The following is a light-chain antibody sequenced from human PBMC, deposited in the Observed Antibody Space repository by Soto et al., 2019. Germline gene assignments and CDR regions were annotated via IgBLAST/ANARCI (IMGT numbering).Light chain of an antibody. CDR1: PSVSGSN. J-gene: IGKJ4*01. V-gene: IGKV3-11*01. Sequence: EIVLTQSPATLSLSPGERATLSCRASPSVSGSNLAWYQQKPGQAPRLLIYGAFNRASGAPARFSGSGSGTVFTLTITNVAPEDSAVYFCQQRSSWPLTFGGGTKVDIK. CDR3: QQRSSWPLT. CDR2: GAF.